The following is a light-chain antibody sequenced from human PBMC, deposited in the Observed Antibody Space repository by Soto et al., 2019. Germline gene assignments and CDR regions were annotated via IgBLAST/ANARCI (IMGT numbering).Light chain of an antibody. Sequence: EIVLTQSPATLSLSPGERATLSCRASQSVSSYLAWYQQKPGQAPRLLIYDASNRATGIPARFSGSGSGTDFTLTISSLEPDDFAVYYCQQRNNLQSFGQGTKLEIK. CDR2: DAS. CDR3: QQRNNLQS. CDR1: QSVSSY. V-gene: IGKV3-11*01. J-gene: IGKJ2*03.